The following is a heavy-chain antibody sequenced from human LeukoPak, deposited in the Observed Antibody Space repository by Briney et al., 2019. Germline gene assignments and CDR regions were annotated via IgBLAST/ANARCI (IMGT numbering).Heavy chain of an antibody. V-gene: IGHV1-18*01. CDR2: ISAYNGNT. Sequence: ASVKVSCKASGYTVTSYGISWVRQAPGQGLEWMGWISAYNGNTNYAQKLQGRVTMTTDTSTSTAYMELRSLRSDDTAVYYCARNNLLGYYFDYWGQGTLVTVSS. D-gene: IGHD2-15*01. CDR1: GYTVTSYG. CDR3: ARNNLLGYYFDY. J-gene: IGHJ4*02.